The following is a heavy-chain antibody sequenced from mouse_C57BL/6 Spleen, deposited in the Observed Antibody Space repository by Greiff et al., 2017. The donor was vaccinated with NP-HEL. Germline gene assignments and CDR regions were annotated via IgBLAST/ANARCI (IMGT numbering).Heavy chain of an antibody. CDR3: ASKDLMDY. CDR1: GYTFTDYY. V-gene: IGHV1-26*01. CDR2: INPNNGGT. Sequence: EVQLQQSGPELVKPGASVKISCKASGYTFTDYYMNWVKQSHGKSLEWIGDINPNNGGTSYNQKFKGKATLTVDKSSSTAYMELRSLTSEDSAVYYCASKDLMDYWGQGTSVTVSS. J-gene: IGHJ4*01.